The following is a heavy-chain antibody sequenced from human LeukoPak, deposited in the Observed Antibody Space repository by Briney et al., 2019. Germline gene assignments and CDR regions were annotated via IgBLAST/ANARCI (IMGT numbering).Heavy chain of an antibody. CDR1: GFTFSSYA. CDR2: ISSSGSTI. Sequence: GGPLRLSCAASGFTFSSYAMSWVRQAPGKGLEWVSYISSSGSTIYYADSVKGRFTISRDNAKNSLYLQMNSLRAEDTAVYYCAELGITTIGGVWGKGTTVTISS. D-gene: IGHD3-10*02. CDR3: AELGITTIGGV. V-gene: IGHV3-48*03. J-gene: IGHJ6*04.